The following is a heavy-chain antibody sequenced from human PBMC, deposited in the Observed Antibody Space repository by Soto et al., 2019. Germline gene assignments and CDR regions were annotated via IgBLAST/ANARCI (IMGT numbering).Heavy chain of an antibody. Sequence: LSLTCCVSGGSISSSFWSWIRQPPGKELEWIGYISYSGSTTYNPSLKSRITLSVDTSKNQFSLRVASVTAADTAVYYCARGHRAMEYYYYYGMDVWGQGTTVTVSS. CDR1: GGSISSSF. D-gene: IGHD5-18*01. CDR3: ARGHRAMEYYYYYGMDV. J-gene: IGHJ6*02. CDR2: ISYSGST. V-gene: IGHV4-59*01.